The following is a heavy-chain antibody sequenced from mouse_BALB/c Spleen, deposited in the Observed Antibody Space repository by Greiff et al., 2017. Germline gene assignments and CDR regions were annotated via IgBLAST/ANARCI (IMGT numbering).Heavy chain of an antibody. D-gene: IGHD3-1*01. V-gene: IGHV7-3*02. CDR1: GFTFTDYY. Sequence: EVKVVESGGGLVQPGGSLRLSCATSGFTFTDYYMSWVRQPPGKALEWLGFIRNKANGYTTEYSASVKGRFTISRDNSQSILYLQMNTLRAEDSATYYCAREGYGFAYWGQGTLVTVSA. J-gene: IGHJ3*01. CDR3: AREGYGFAY. CDR2: IRNKANGYTT.